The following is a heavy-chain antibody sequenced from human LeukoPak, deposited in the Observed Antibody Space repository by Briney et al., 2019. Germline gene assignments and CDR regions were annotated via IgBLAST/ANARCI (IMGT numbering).Heavy chain of an antibody. D-gene: IGHD6-19*01. CDR1: GYTLTELS. V-gene: IGHV1-24*01. CDR2: FDPEDGET. CDR3: ATHSGWYPYYFDY. J-gene: IGHJ4*02. Sequence: ASVKVSCKVSGYTLTELSMHWVRQAPGKGLEWMGGFDPEDGETIYAQKFQGRVTMTEDTSTDIAYMELSSLRSEDTAVYYCATHSGWYPYYFDYWGQGTLVTVSS.